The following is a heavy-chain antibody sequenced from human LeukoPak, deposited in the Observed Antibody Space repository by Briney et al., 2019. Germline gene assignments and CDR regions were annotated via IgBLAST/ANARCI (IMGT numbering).Heavy chain of an antibody. CDR3: ARRRIMITFGGVIVRDAFDI. CDR2: INHSGST. Sequence: SETLSLTCAVYGGSFSGYYWSWIRQPPGKGLEWIGEINHSGSTNYNPSLKSRVTISVDTSKNQFSLKLSSATAADTAVYYCARRRIMITFGGVIVRDAFDIWGQGTMVTVSS. V-gene: IGHV4-34*01. D-gene: IGHD3-16*02. CDR1: GGSFSGYY. J-gene: IGHJ3*02.